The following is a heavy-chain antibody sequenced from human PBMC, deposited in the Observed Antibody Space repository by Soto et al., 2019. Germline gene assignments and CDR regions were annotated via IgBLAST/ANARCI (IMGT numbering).Heavy chain of an antibody. CDR3: VILAVAGFHFWGAVVGNDY. V-gene: IGHV3-23*01. D-gene: IGHD6-19*01. CDR2: ISGSGGST. J-gene: IGHJ4*02. CDR1: GFTFSSYA. Sequence: EVQLLESGGGLVQPGGSLRLSCAASGFTFSSYAMSWVRQAPGKGLEWVSAISGSGGSTYYADSVKGRFTISRDNSKNTLYLQMNSLRAEDTAVYYCVILAVAGFHFWGAVVGNDYWGQGTLVTVSS.